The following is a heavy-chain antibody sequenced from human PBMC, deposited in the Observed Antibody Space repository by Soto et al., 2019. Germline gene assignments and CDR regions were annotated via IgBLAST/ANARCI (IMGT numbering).Heavy chain of an antibody. CDR2: IDWDDDK. CDR1: GFSLSTSGMC. J-gene: IGHJ5*02. D-gene: IGHD3-22*01. CDR3: AQSPYYYDSSGYQSWFDP. Sequence: GPTLVNPTQTLTLTCTFSGFSLSTSGMCVSWIRQPPGKALEWLALIDWDDDKYYSTSLKTRLTISKDTSKNQVVLTMTNMDPVDTATYYCAQSPYYYDSSGYQSWFDPWGQGTLVTVSS. V-gene: IGHV2-70*01.